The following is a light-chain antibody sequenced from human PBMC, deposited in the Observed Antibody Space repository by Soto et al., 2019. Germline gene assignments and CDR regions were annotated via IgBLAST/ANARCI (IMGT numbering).Light chain of an antibody. Sequence: DIQMTQSPSSLSASVGDRDSITCRASQSISSYLNWYQQRPGKAPHLLIYAASSLQSGVPSRFSGSGSGTDFTLTISSLQPEDFASYYCQQSYNTPWTFGQGTKVDIX. J-gene: IGKJ1*01. CDR2: AAS. V-gene: IGKV1-39*01. CDR3: QQSYNTPWT. CDR1: QSISSY.